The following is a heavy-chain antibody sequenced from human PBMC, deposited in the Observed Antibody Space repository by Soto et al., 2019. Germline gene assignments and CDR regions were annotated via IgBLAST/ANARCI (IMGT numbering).Heavy chain of an antibody. J-gene: IGHJ4*02. V-gene: IGHV5-51*01. D-gene: IGHD1-20*01. Sequence: PGESLKISCKVSGYSFTNYWIGWVRQMPGKGLEWMGIIYPGDSDTRYRPSFQGQVTVSADKSISTAYLQRSSLKASDTAMYYCARSSITGSTWSFDYWGQGNLVTVSS. CDR2: IYPGDSDT. CDR3: ARSSITGSTWSFDY. CDR1: GYSFTNYW.